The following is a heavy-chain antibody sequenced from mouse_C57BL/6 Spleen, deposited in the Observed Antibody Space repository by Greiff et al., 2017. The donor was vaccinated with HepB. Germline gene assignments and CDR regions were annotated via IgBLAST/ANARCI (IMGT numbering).Heavy chain of an antibody. CDR3: ARCYYDYEDAMDY. Sequence: EVKLMESGGGLVKPGGSLKLSCAASGFTFSDYGMHWVRQAPEKGLEWVAYISSGSSTIYYADTVKGRFTISRDNAKNTLFLQMTSLRSEDTAMYYCARCYYDYEDAMDYWGQGTSVTVSS. CDR1: GFTFSDYG. D-gene: IGHD2-4*01. J-gene: IGHJ4*01. CDR2: ISSGSSTI. V-gene: IGHV5-17*01.